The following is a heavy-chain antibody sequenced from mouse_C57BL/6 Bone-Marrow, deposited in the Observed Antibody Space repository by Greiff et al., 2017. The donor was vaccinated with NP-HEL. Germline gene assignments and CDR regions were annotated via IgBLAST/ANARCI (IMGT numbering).Heavy chain of an antibody. CDR2: IDPEDGET. CDR1: GFNIKDYY. J-gene: IGHJ1*03. Sequence: EVKLVESGAELVKPGASVKLSCTASGFNIKDYYMHWVKQRTEQGLEWIGRIDPEDGETKYAPKFQGKATITADTSSNTAYLQLSSLTSEDTAVYYCARDDYDADGSWYFDVWGTGTTVTVSS. V-gene: IGHV14-2*01. D-gene: IGHD2-4*01. CDR3: ARDDYDADGSWYFDV.